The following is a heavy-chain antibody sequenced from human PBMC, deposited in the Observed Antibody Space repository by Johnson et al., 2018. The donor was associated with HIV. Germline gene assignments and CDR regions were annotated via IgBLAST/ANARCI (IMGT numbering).Heavy chain of an antibody. CDR1: GFTVRNNY. D-gene: IGHD6-6*01. CDR3: ARGGGYSIAAPSDAFDI. J-gene: IGHJ3*02. CDR2: ISYDGSIK. V-gene: IGHV3-30*04. Sequence: QVQLVESGGGWIQPGGSLRLSCAVSGFTVRNNYMSWVRQAPGKGLEWVAVISYDGSIKYYADSVKGRFTISRDNSKNTLYLQMNSQRAEDTAVYYCARGGGYSIAAPSDAFDIWGQGTMVTVSS.